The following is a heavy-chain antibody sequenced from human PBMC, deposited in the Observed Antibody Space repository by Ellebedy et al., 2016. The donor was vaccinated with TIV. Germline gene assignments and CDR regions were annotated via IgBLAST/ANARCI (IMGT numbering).Heavy chain of an antibody. CDR3: ARATTETHWFFDL. CDR1: GGTFSSYA. J-gene: IGHJ2*01. D-gene: IGHD4-17*01. Sequence: ASVKVSCKASGGTFSSYAISWVRQAPGQGLEWMGGIIPMFGTTNFVQKFQGRVTITADVTTVYMELSRLRSEDTAMYYCARATTETHWFFDLWGRGTLVTVSS. V-gene: IGHV1-69*13. CDR2: IIPMFGTT.